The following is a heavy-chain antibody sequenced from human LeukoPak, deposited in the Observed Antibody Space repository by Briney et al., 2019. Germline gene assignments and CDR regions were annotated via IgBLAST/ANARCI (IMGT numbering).Heavy chain of an antibody. J-gene: IGHJ5*02. Sequence: PSETLSLTCAVYGGSFSGYYWSWIRQPPGKGLEWIGQINHGGSTNYNPSLKSRITMSVDTSKNQFSLNLISVTAADTAIYYCARHGLYSSSWFTAGPWGQGIRVTVSS. V-gene: IGHV4-34*01. CDR1: GGSFSGYY. CDR2: INHGGST. CDR3: ARHGLYSSSWFTAGP. D-gene: IGHD6-13*01.